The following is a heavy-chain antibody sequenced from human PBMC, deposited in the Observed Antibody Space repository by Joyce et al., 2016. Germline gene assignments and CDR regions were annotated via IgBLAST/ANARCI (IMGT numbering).Heavy chain of an antibody. CDR2: IIPIFNKA. CDR3: ARDANQVPAFDI. D-gene: IGHD4/OR15-4a*01. V-gene: IGHV1-69*01. CDR1: GGTSSSYA. Sequence: QVQLVQSGAEVKKPGSSVKVSCKASGGTSSSYAISWVRQAPGQGLEWMGVIIPIFNKANYAQKFQDRVTFTANESTSTVYMEVSSLRFQDTAVYFCARDANQVPAFDIWGQGTLVTVSS. J-gene: IGHJ3*02.